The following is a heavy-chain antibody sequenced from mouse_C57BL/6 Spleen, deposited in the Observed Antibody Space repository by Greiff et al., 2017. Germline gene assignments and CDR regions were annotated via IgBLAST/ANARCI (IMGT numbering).Heavy chain of an antibody. CDR3: VYYYGSSSHYYAMDY. CDR2: INPNYGTT. CDR1: GYSFTDYN. Sequence: VQLQQSGPELVKPGASVKISCKASGYSFTDYNMNWVKQSNGKSLEWIGVINPNYGTTSYNQKFKGKATLTVDQSSSTAYMQLNSLTSEDSAVYYCVYYYGSSSHYYAMDYWGQGTSVTVSS. D-gene: IGHD1-1*01. J-gene: IGHJ4*01. V-gene: IGHV1-39*01.